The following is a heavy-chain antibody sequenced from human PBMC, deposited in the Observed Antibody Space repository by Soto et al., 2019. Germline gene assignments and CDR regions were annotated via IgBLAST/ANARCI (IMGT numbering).Heavy chain of an antibody. CDR1: GFTFSSYG. J-gene: IGHJ4*02. CDR2: ISYDGSNK. CDR3: AKDRYCSGGSCYSFPFDY. V-gene: IGHV3-30*18. D-gene: IGHD2-15*01. Sequence: QVQLVESGGGVVQPGRSLRLSCAASGFTFSSYGMHWVRQAPGKGLEWVAVISYDGSNKYYADSVKGRFTISRDNSKNKLYLQMNSLRAEDTAVYYCAKDRYCSGGSCYSFPFDYWGQGTLVTVSS.